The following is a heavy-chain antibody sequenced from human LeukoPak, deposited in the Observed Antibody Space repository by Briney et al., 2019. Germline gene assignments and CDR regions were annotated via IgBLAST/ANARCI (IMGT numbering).Heavy chain of an antibody. D-gene: IGHD3-22*01. CDR1: GFPFSNAW. V-gene: IGHV3-15*01. CDR2: IKSKTDGGTT. CDR3: TTDLVADSYYYDSSGYPFDY. J-gene: IGHJ4*02. Sequence: GGSLRLSCAASGFPFSNAWMSWVRQAPGKGLEWVGRIKSKTDGGTTDYAEPVKGRFTISRDDSKNTLYLQMNSLKTEDTAVYYCTTDLVADSYYYDSSGYPFDYWGQGTLVTVSS.